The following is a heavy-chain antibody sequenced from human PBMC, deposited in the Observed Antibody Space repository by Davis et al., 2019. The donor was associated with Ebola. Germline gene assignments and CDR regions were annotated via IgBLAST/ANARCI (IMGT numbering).Heavy chain of an antibody. Sequence: SVKVSCKASGGTFSSYAISWVRQAPGQGLEWMGRIIPILGIANYAQKFQGRVTITADKSTSTAYMELSSLRSEDTAVYYCARGATGYCSSTSCYPLYYFDYWGQGTLVTVSS. V-gene: IGHV1-69*04. J-gene: IGHJ4*02. CDR3: ARGATGYCSSTSCYPLYYFDY. CDR2: IIPILGIA. CDR1: GGTFSSYA. D-gene: IGHD2-2*01.